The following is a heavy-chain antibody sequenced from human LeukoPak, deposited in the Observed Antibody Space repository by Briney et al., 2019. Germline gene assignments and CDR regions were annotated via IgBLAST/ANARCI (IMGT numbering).Heavy chain of an antibody. D-gene: IGHD3-10*01. CDR2: ISGSSSYI. Sequence: GGPVRLSYGPSGLTFSSYSMNWVGQAPGKGLEWVSSISGSSSYIYYADSVKGRFTISRDNAKNSLYVQMNSLRAEDTAVYYCARDDRTRLLWFGELFSFYIVNWGQGTLGTVSS. CDR3: ARDDRTRLLWFGELFSFYIVN. J-gene: IGHJ4*02. V-gene: IGHV3-21*01. CDR1: GLTFSSYS.